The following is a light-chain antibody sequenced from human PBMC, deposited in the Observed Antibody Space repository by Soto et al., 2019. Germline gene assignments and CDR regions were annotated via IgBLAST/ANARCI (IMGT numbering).Light chain of an antibody. CDR3: QQANSFPLT. CDR1: QDIGYW. Sequence: DIQMTQSPSSVSASVGDRFSITCRASQDIGYWLAWYQQKPGKAPKLLVYAASSLQSGVPSRFSGSGSGTDFTLTISSLQPEDFATYDCQQANSFPLTVGGGTKVEI. CDR2: AAS. J-gene: IGKJ4*01. V-gene: IGKV1-12*01.